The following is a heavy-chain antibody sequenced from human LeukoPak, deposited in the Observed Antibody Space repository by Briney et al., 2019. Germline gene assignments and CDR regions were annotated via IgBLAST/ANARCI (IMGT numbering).Heavy chain of an antibody. CDR3: AKERSITIFGVVITGMDV. CDR2: FSGSGGST. J-gene: IGHJ6*02. D-gene: IGHD3-3*01. V-gene: IGHV3-23*01. Sequence: GGSLRLSCAASGFTFSSYAMSWVRQAPGKGLEWFSAFSGSGGSTYYADSVKGRFTISRDNSKNTLYLQMNSLRAEDTAVYYCAKERSITIFGVVITGMDVWGQGTTVTVSS. CDR1: GFTFSSYA.